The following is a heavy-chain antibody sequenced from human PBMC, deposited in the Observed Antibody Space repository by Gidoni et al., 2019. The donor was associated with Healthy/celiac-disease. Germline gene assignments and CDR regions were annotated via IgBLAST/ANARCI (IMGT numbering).Heavy chain of an antibody. V-gene: IGHV3-33*01. D-gene: IGHD2-21*02. CDR1: GFTFISYG. J-gene: IGHJ2*01. Sequence: QVQLVESGGGVVQPGRSLRLSCAASGFTFISYGMHWVRQAPGKGLEWVAVIWYDGSNKYYADSVKGRFTISRDNSKNTLYLQMNSLRAEDTAVYYCARDMRTYCGGDPSPTGCSPSWYFDLWGRGTLVTVSS. CDR2: IWYDGSNK. CDR3: ARDMRTYCGGDPSPTGCSPSWYFDL.